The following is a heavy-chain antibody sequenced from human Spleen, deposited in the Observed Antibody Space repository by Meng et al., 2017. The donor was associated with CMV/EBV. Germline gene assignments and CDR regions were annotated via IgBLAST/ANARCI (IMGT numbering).Heavy chain of an antibody. CDR2: IRSSGSIV. CDR3: AREWGYSWNLGNAFGV. J-gene: IGHJ3*01. D-gene: IGHD1-1*01. Sequence: GGSLRLSCVGSGFNFSTYEMDWVRQAPGKGLEWVSYIRSSGSIVYYADSVKGRFTISRDNAKNTVYLHMNSLRVEDTGLYFCAREWGYSWNLGNAFGVWGQGTMVTVSS. V-gene: IGHV3-48*03. CDR1: GFNFSTYE.